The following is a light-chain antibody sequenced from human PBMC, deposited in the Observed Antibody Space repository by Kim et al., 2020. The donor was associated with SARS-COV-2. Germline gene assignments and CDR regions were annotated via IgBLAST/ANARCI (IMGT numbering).Light chain of an antibody. CDR2: RND. V-gene: IGLV10-54*01. CDR1: SPRVCKQG. Sequence: QTATLSCTGDSPRVCKQGAAWLQQLQDQPPNLLSDRNDNRPSGISEGLSSSRSENTTSLTIARLRLEDEADYYCSAWDSRLSAWVFGGRTQLTVL. J-gene: IGLJ3*02. CDR3: SAWDSRLSAWV.